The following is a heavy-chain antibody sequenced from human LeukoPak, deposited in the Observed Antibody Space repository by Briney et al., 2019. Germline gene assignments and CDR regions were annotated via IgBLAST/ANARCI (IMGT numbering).Heavy chain of an antibody. J-gene: IGHJ4*02. CDR2: VYETGSR. CDR1: GASIVRDY. D-gene: IGHD5-24*01. V-gene: IGHV4-59*12. CDR3: AREHRGRDGYTLDY. Sequence: PSETLSLTCTVSGASIVRDYWSWVRQPPGTGLQWIGYVYETGSRNYNPSLERRVSISLDRSKNQFSLRLDSVTAADTAMYYCAREHRGRDGYTLDYWGQGILATVSS.